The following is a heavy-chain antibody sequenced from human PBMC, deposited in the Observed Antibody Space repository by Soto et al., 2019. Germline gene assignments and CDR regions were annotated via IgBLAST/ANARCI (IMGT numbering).Heavy chain of an antibody. CDR1: GFSFSSYA. D-gene: IGHD5-12*01. Sequence: DVQLLESGGGLVQPGGSLRLSCAASGFSFSSYAMVWVRQAPGKGLEWVAVISARGGSSYFADSVKGRFTLSRDNSKNVLSLEMNSLRAEDTAIYVCAKGSIEYSAAVDNWGKGTLVVVSS. J-gene: IGHJ4*02. CDR3: AKGSIEYSAAVDN. V-gene: IGHV3-23*01. CDR2: ISARGGSS.